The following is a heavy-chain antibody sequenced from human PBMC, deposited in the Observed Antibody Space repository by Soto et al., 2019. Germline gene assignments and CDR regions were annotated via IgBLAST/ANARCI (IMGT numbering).Heavy chain of an antibody. J-gene: IGHJ4*02. V-gene: IGHV1-3*01. Sequence: ASVKVSCKASGYTFTSYAMHWVRQAPGQRLEWMGWINAGNGNTKYSQKFQGRVTITRDTSANTAYMELSSLRSEDTAVYYCARAVAVPADFDYWGQGTLVTVS. CDR3: ARAVAVPADFDY. D-gene: IGHD6-19*01. CDR2: INAGNGNT. CDR1: GYTFTSYA.